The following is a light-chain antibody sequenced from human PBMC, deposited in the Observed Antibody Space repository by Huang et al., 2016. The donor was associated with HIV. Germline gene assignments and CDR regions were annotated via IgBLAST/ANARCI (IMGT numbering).Light chain of an antibody. CDR3: QQRSSWPLT. J-gene: IGKJ4*01. CDR1: QSIGTY. CDR2: DTS. Sequence: EIVLTQSPPTLSLSPGQGGSLSCRASQSIGTYLAWYKQKPGHGPRLLIYDTSNRATGVPARFGGGGSGTNFTLTIGGLEPEDVAVYYCQQRSSWPLTFGGGTRVEIQ. V-gene: IGKV3-11*01.